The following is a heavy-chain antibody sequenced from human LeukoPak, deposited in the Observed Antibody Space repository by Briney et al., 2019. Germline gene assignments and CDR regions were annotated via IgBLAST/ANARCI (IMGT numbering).Heavy chain of an antibody. CDR1: GFTFSSSW. D-gene: IGHD3-16*01. CDR2: IKEDGSEK. CDR3: AANTHSGY. Sequence: GRSLRLSCAASGFTFSSSWMKWVRQAPGKGLESVAVIKEDGSEKLYVDSVKGRFAISRDNAKNSLYLQMNNVRAEDPAVYFCAANTHSGYWGQGALVTVSS. V-gene: IGHV3-7*05. J-gene: IGHJ4*02.